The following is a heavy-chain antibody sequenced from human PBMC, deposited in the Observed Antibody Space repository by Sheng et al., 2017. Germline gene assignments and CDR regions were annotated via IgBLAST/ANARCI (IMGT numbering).Heavy chain of an antibody. CDR2: IYHSGST. D-gene: IGHD2-2*02. Sequence: QVRLQESGPGLVKPSETLSLTCAVSGYSISSGYYWGWIRQPPGKGLEWIGSIYHSGSTYYNPSLKSRVTISVDTSKNQFSLKLSSVTAADTAVYYCAREAYCSSTSCYTGGNWFDPWGQGTLVTVSS. V-gene: IGHV4-38-2*02. CDR3: AREAYCSSTSCYTGGNWFDP. J-gene: IGHJ5*02. CDR1: GYSISSGYY.